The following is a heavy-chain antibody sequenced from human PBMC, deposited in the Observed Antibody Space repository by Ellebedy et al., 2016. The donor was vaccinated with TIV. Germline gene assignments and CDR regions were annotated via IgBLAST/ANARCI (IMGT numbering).Heavy chain of an antibody. D-gene: IGHD3-3*01. CDR1: GYTFTSYG. J-gene: IGHJ3*02. CDR2: INPNSGGT. V-gene: IGHV1-2*02. CDR3: ARARITIFGVVSVQDI. Sequence: ASVKVSXXASGYTFTSYGISWVRQAPGQGLEWMGWINPNSGGTNYAQKFQGRVTMTRDTSISTAYMELSRLRSDDTAVYYCARARITIFGVVSVQDIWGQGTMVTVSS.